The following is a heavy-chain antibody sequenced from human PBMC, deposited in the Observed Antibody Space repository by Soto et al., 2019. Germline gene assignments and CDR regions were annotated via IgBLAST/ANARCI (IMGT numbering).Heavy chain of an antibody. CDR1: GGSISSYY. D-gene: IGHD4-17*01. V-gene: IGHV4-59*08. Sequence: QVQLQESGPGLVKPSETLSLTCTVSGGSISSYYWSWIRQPPGKGLEWIGYIYYSGSTNYNPSLKSRVPISVDTSKNQFSLKLSSVTAADTAVYYCARGGAYDYGDYLDYWGQGTLVTVSS. J-gene: IGHJ4*02. CDR2: IYYSGST. CDR3: ARGGAYDYGDYLDY.